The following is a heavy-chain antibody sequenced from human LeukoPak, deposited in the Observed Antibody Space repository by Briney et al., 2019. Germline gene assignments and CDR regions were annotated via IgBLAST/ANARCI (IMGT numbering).Heavy chain of an antibody. CDR2: IKSKTDGGTT. J-gene: IGHJ4*02. CDR1: GFTFSNAW. D-gene: IGHD5-12*01. Sequence: PGKSLRLSCAASGFTFSNAWMSWVRQAPGKGLEWVGRIKSKTDGGTTDYAAPVKGRFTISRDDSKNTLYLQMNSLKTEDTAVYYCTTSNEWLREFDYWGQGTLVTVSS. V-gene: IGHV3-15*01. CDR3: TTSNEWLREFDY.